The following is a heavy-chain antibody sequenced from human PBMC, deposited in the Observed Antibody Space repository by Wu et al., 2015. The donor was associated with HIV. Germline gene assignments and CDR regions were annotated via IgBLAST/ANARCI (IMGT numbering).Heavy chain of an antibody. CDR2: INPNSGNT. CDR3: ARVSRYLASGSYLDY. V-gene: IGHV1-8*03. Sequence: QVQLVQSGAEVKKPGATVKVSCKASGYTFTTYDVHWVRQATGQGLEWMGWINPNSGNTGYAQKLQGRVTITRNTSISAAYMELSSLRSEDTAVYYCARVSRYLASGSYLDYWGQGTLVTVSS. CDR1: GYTFTTYD. J-gene: IGHJ4*02. D-gene: IGHD3-10*01.